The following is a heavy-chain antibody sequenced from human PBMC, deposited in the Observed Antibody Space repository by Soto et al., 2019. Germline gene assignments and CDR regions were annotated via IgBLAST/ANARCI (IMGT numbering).Heavy chain of an antibody. CDR2: IKQDGSEK. D-gene: IGHD6-13*01. CDR1: GFTFNTYW. J-gene: IGHJ6*02. V-gene: IGHV3-7*04. Sequence: EVQLVESGGGLVQPGGSLRLSCAASGFTFNTYWMSWVRQAPGKGLEWVANIKQDGSEKYYVDSVKGRFTISRDNGKNYLYLQMNSLRAGGTAGCYCARVDSSWPGRAMDVWGQGTTVSVSS. CDR3: ARVDSSWPGRAMDV.